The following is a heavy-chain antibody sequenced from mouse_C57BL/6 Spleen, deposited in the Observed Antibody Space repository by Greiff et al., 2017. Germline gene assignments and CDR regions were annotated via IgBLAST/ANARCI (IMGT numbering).Heavy chain of an antibody. CDR3: ARALTGY. CDR2: ISSGSSTI. V-gene: IGHV5-17*01. J-gene: IGHJ3*02. Sequence: EVKLMESGGGLVKPGGSLKLSCAASGFTFSDYGMHWVRQAPEKGLEWVAYISSGSSTIYYADTVKGRFTISRDNAKNTLFLQMTSLRSEDTAMYYCARALTGYWGQGTLVTVSA. D-gene: IGHD4-1*01. CDR1: GFTFSDYG.